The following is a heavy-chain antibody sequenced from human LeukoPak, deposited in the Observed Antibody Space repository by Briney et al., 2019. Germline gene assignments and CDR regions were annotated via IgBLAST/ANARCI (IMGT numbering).Heavy chain of an antibody. Sequence: ASVKVSCKASGYTFTSYYMHWVRQAPGQGLEWMGIINPSGGSTSYAQKFQGRVTMTRDTSTSTVYMELSSVRSEDTAVYYCARDKRLLWFGEPNPRGGLDPWGQGTLVAVSS. D-gene: IGHD3-10*01. CDR3: ARDKRLLWFGEPNPRGGLDP. CDR2: INPSGGST. J-gene: IGHJ5*02. CDR1: GYTFTSYY. V-gene: IGHV1-46*01.